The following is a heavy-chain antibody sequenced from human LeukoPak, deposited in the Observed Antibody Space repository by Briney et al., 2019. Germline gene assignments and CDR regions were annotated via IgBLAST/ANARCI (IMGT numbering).Heavy chain of an antibody. D-gene: IGHD5-18*01. V-gene: IGHV5-51*01. Sequence: HGESLKTSCKGSGYSFTTYWIAWVRQMPGKGLEWMGLVYPGDSDTRYSPSFQGQVAFSADKSISTAYLQWSSLKASDTAIYYCVRHGGYTSSAVSDYWGQGTLVTVSS. CDR2: VYPGDSDT. J-gene: IGHJ4*02. CDR1: GYSFTTYW. CDR3: VRHGGYTSSAVSDY.